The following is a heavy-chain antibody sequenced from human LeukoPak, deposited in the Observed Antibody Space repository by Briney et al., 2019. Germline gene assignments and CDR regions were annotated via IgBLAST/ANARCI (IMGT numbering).Heavy chain of an antibody. Sequence: GASVKVSCKASGYTFTSYDINWVRQATGQGLEWMGWMNPNSGNTGYAQKFQGRVTITRSTSISTAYMELSSLRSEDTAVYYCARVTTVVERWVDPWGQGTLVTVSS. J-gene: IGHJ5*02. CDR3: ARVTTVVERWVDP. CDR2: MNPNSGNT. CDR1: GYTFTSYD. V-gene: IGHV1-8*03. D-gene: IGHD4-23*01.